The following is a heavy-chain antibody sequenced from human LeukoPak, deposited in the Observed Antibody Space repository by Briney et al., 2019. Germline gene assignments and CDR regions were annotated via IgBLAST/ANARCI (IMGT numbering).Heavy chain of an antibody. Sequence: GGSLRLSCAASGFTFSSYAMSWVRQASRQGLYWVSAISGSGDSTYYADSVKGRFTISRDHSKNTLYLQMNSLRAEDTALYYCAKAWGAFASGFPVDYWGQGALVTVSS. CDR3: AKAWGAFASGFPVDY. D-gene: IGHD3-22*01. J-gene: IGHJ4*02. V-gene: IGHV3-23*01. CDR2: ISGSGDST. CDR1: GFTFSSYA.